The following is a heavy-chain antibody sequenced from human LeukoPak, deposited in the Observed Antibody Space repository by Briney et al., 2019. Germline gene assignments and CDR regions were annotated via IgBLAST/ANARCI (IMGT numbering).Heavy chain of an antibody. V-gene: IGHV1-46*01. J-gene: IGHJ6*03. CDR1: GYTFTSYY. D-gene: IGHD2-15*01. Sequence: AATVKVSCKASGYTFTSYYMHWVRQAPGQGLEWMGIINPSGGSTSYAQKFQGRVTMTRDTSTSTVYMELSSLRSEDTAVYYCARDAPTLDYYYYYMDVWGKGTTVTVSS. CDR3: ARDAPTLDYYYYYMDV. CDR2: INPSGGST.